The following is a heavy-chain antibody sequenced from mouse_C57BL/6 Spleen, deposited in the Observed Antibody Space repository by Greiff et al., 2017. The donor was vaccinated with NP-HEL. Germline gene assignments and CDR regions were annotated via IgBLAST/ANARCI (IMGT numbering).Heavy chain of an antibody. CDR1: GYAFSSSW. CDR3: ASSYYGYDPFAY. J-gene: IGHJ3*01. V-gene: IGHV1-82*01. D-gene: IGHD2-9*01. CDR2: IYPGDGDT. Sequence: VQLQQSGPELVKPGASVKISCKASGYAFSSSWMNWVKQRPGQGLEWIGRIYPGDGDTNYTGKFKGKATLTADTSSSTAYMQLSSLTSEDSAVYFSASSYYGYDPFAYWGQGTLVTVSA.